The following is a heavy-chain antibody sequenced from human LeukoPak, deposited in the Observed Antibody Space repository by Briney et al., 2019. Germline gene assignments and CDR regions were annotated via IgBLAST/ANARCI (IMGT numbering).Heavy chain of an antibody. D-gene: IGHD3-22*01. CDR1: GFTFSSYW. J-gene: IGHJ3*02. CDR2: INSDGRST. V-gene: IGHV3-74*01. Sequence: GGSLRLSCAASGFTFSSYWLHWVRQAPGKGLVWVSRINSDGRSTSYADSVKGRFTISRDNAKNTLYLQMNSLRAEDTAVYYCARDYYDSSGSRTDAFDIWGQGTTVTVPS. CDR3: ARDYYDSSGSRTDAFDI.